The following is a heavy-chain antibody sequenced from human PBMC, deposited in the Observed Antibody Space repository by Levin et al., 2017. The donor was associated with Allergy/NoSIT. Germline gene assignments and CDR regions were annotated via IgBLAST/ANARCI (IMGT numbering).Heavy chain of an antibody. CDR2: IYYSGST. V-gene: IGHV4-59*08. CDR1: GGSISSYY. D-gene: IGHD6-13*01. CDR3: ARRSVAAAGICEWDYYYYYYMDV. Sequence: PSETLSLTCTVSGGSISSYYWSWIRQPPGKGLEWIGYIYYSGSTNYNPSLKSRVTISVDTSKNHFSLKLSSVSAADTDVYYWARRSVAAAGICEWDYYYYYYMDVWGKGTTVNVSS. J-gene: IGHJ6*03.